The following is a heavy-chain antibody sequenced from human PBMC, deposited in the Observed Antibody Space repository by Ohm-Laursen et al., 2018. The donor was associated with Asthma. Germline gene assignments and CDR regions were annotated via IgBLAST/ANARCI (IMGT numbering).Heavy chain of an antibody. J-gene: IGHJ4*02. D-gene: IGHD2-15*01. V-gene: IGHV4-34*01. CDR1: GASFSGYY. CDR3: ARDSGHCSGGSCSGHFDY. CDR2: INHSGST. Sequence: SDTLSLTCTLSGASFSGYYWSWIRQPPGKGLEWIGEINHSGSTNYNPSLKSRVTISVDTSKNQFSLKLSSVTAADTAVYYCARDSGHCSGGSCSGHFDYWGQGTLVTVSS.